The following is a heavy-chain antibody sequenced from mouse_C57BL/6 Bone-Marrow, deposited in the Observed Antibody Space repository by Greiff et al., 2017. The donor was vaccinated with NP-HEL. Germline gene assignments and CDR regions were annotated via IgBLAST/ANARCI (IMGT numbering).Heavy chain of an antibody. Sequence: VQLQQSVAELVRPGASVKLSCTASGFNIKNTYMHWVKQRPEQGLEWIGRIDPANGNTKYVPKFQGKATITADTSSNTAYLQLSSLTSEDTAIYYCAFITTVVANLYYYAMDYWGQGTSVTVSS. CDR3: AFITTVVANLYYYAMDY. CDR1: GFNIKNTY. D-gene: IGHD1-1*01. V-gene: IGHV14-3*01. J-gene: IGHJ4*01. CDR2: IDPANGNT.